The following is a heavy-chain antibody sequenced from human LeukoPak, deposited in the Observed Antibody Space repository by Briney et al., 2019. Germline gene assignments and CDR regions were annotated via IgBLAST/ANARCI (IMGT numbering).Heavy chain of an antibody. V-gene: IGHV3-30-3*01. J-gene: IGHJ4*02. D-gene: IGHD3-16*02. CDR2: ISYDGSNK. CDR3: ARDPTTIRLGELSFDY. Sequence: TGGSLRLSCAASGFTFSSYAMHWVRQAPGKGLEWVAVISYDGSNKYYADSVKGRFTISRDNSKNTLYLQMNSLRAEDTAVYYCARDPTTIRLGELSFDYWGQGTLVTVSS. CDR1: GFTFSSYA.